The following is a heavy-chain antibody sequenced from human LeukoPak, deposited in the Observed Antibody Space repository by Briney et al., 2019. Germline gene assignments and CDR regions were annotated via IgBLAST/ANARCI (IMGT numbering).Heavy chain of an antibody. J-gene: IGHJ3*02. CDR3: ARGAEKILSFGEYPSDAFDI. CDR2: ISFDGRKK. CDR1: GFNFNNYV. D-gene: IGHD3-10*01. V-gene: IGHV3-30*03. Sequence: GRSLRLSCAASGFNFNNYVVHWVRQAPGKGLEWVTEISFDGRKKTYVDSVKGRFTISRDSPKNTVYLQMDSLRAEDTAVYYCARGAEKILSFGEYPSDAFDIWGQGTMVSVTS.